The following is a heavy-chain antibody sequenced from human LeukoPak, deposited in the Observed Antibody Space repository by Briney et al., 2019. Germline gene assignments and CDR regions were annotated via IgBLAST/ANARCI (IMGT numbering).Heavy chain of an antibody. CDR1: GYTFTSYY. J-gene: IGHJ3*02. CDR3: TREGVYSPDGTSYHRDAFDI. Sequence: ASVKVSCKASGYTFTSYYMHWVRQAPGQGLEWMRIINPSGGSTSYAQKFQGRVTITADKSTNTAHMELNSLRSDDTAVYYCTREGVYSPDGTSYHRDAFDIWGQGTVVTVSS. V-gene: IGHV1-46*01. D-gene: IGHD3-16*02. CDR2: INPSGGST.